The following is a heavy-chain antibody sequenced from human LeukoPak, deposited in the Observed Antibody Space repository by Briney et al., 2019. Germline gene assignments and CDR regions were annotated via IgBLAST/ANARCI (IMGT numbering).Heavy chain of an antibody. D-gene: IGHD2-2*01. V-gene: IGHV3-30*02. Sequence: PGGSLRLSCAASGFAFSSYGMHWVRQAPGKGLEWVAFIRYDGSNKYYADSVKGRFTISRDNSKNTLYLQMNSLRAEDTAVYYCAKAAGYCSSTSCPFDYWGQGTLVTVSS. CDR2: IRYDGSNK. CDR1: GFAFSSYG. J-gene: IGHJ4*02. CDR3: AKAAGYCSSTSCPFDY.